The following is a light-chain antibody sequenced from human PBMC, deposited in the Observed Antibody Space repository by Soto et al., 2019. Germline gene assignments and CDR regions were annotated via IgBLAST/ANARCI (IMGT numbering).Light chain of an antibody. V-gene: IGLV3-1*01. J-gene: IGLJ2*01. CDR2: QDS. CDR3: QACDSSILV. Sequence: SYELTQPPSVSVSPGQTASITCSGDKLGDKYACWYQQKPGQSPVLVIYQDSKRPSGIPERFSGSNSGNTATLAISGPQAMDAAAYCCQACDSSILVFGGGTKLTVL. CDR1: KLGDKY.